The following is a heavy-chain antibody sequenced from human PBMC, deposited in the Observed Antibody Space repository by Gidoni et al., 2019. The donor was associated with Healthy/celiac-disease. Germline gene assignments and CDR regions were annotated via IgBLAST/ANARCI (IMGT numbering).Heavy chain of an antibody. J-gene: IGHJ3*02. CDR1: GGSISSGGYY. D-gene: IGHD6-6*01. Sequence: QVQLQESGQGLVKPSPTLSLPCTVPGGSISSGGYYWSWIRQHPGKGLEWIGYIYYSGSTYYNPSLKSRVTISVDTSKNQFSLKLSSVTAADTAVYYCARFGWQLVGAFDIWGQGTMVTVSS. V-gene: IGHV4-31*03. CDR2: IYYSGST. CDR3: ARFGWQLVGAFDI.